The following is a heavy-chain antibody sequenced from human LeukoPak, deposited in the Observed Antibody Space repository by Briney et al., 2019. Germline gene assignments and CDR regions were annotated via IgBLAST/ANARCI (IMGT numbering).Heavy chain of an antibody. V-gene: IGHV5-51*01. CDR2: IYPGDSHA. J-gene: IGHJ4*02. CDR1: GYNFYRYW. D-gene: IGHD5-18*01. Sequence: GESLKISCMGSGYNFYRYWIGWVRQLPGRGLEWVGVIYPGDSHAIYSPSFQGHVTLSADKSINTAYLQWSGLTTSDTAMYYCARRGADTFIIDSWGQGTLVTVSS. CDR3: ARRGADTFIIDS.